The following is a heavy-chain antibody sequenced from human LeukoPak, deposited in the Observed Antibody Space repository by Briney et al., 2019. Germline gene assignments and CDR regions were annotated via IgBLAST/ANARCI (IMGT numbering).Heavy chain of an antibody. V-gene: IGHV4-39*01. CDR2: IYYSGST. CDR1: GGSISSSSYY. CDR3: ARFSSGYGLVVEY. J-gene: IGHJ4*02. Sequence: PSETLSLTCTVSGGSISSSSYYWGWIRQPPGKGLEWIGSIYYSGSTYYNPSLKSRVTISVDTSKNQFSLKLSSVTAADTAVYYCARFSSGYGLVVEYWGQGTLVTVSS. D-gene: IGHD2-8*02.